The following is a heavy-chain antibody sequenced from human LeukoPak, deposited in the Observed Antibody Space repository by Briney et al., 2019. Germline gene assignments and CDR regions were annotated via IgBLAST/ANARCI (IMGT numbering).Heavy chain of an antibody. D-gene: IGHD6-19*01. J-gene: IGHJ4*02. CDR2: SIRPGAEA. CDR3: AKGFSAWSDN. CDR1: GFTFRSFG. Sequence: GGSLRLSCAASGFTFRSFGMSWVRQAPGKGLEWVSSIRPGAEAYYADSVKDRFTISRDNSKNMVSLEMKSLRAEDMAVYYCAKGFSAWSDNWGQGTLVTVSS. V-gene: IGHV3-23*01.